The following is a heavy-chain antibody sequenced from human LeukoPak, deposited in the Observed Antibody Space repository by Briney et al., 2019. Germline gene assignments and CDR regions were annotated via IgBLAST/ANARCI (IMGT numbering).Heavy chain of an antibody. CDR2: IYYSGST. V-gene: IGHV4-39*01. CDR1: GGSISSSSYY. Sequence: SQTLSLTCTVSGGSISSSSYYWGWIRQPPGKGLEWIGSIYYSGSTYYNPSLKSRVTISVDTSKNQFSLKPSSVTAADTAVYYCARHSGEQQGAFDIWGQGTMVTVSS. D-gene: IGHD3-10*01. CDR3: ARHSGEQQGAFDI. J-gene: IGHJ3*02.